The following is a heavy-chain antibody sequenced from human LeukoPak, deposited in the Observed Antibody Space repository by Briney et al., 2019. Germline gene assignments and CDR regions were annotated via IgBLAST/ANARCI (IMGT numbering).Heavy chain of an antibody. Sequence: SASLSLTCTVSGGSISIGGYCWSWFRQHPGKGLEWFGYIYESGSTYYNPSLKSRVTMSVDRTKSLFSRTLSAVTAAVTAAYHCARGREYYARSGYYDYWGQGTLVTVSS. CDR1: GGSISIGGYC. CDR3: ARGREYYARSGYYDY. V-gene: IGHV4-31*03. J-gene: IGHJ4*02. CDR2: IYESGST. D-gene: IGHD3-22*01.